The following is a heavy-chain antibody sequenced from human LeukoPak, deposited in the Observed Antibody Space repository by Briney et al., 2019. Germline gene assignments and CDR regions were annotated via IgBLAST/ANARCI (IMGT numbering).Heavy chain of an antibody. Sequence: GGSLRLSCAASGFTFSSYGMHWVRQAPGKGLEWVAVISYDGRNKYYADSVKGCFAISRDDSKNALYLKMDSLSVEDTAVYFWAKGESSGYHYVSDYWGQGTLVSVSS. CDR1: GFTFSSYG. CDR3: AKGESSGYHYVSDY. CDR2: ISYDGRNK. D-gene: IGHD3-22*01. J-gene: IGHJ4*02. V-gene: IGHV3-30*18.